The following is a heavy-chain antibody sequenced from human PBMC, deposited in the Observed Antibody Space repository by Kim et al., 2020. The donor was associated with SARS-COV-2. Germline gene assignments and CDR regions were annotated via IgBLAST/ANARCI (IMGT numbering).Heavy chain of an antibody. D-gene: IGHD3-10*01. CDR1: GFTFSSYA. CDR2: ISYDGSNK. J-gene: IGHJ6*02. Sequence: GGSLRLSCAASGFTFSSYAMHWVRQAPGKGLEWVAVISYDGSNKYYADSVKGRFTISRDNSKNTLYLQMNSLRAEDTAVYYCAREGQPGSYYYGSGSYLDYYYGMDVCGQGTTVSVSS. CDR3: AREGQPGSYYYGSGSYLDYYYGMDV. V-gene: IGHV3-30*04.